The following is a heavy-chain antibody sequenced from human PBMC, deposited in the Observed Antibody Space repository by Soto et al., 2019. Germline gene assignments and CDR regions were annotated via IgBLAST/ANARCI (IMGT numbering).Heavy chain of an antibody. V-gene: IGHV1-18*01. Sequence: QVQLVQSGAEVKKPGASVKVSCKASGYTFTSYGISWVRQARGQGLEWMGWISAYKGNTNYAQKRQGRVTMTTDKSTSTAYRELMILRSDDTAVYYCARDQETSTPSNWFDRWGQGTLVTVSS. CDR2: ISAYKGNT. CDR3: ARDQETSTPSNWFDR. J-gene: IGHJ5*02. CDR1: GYTFTSYG.